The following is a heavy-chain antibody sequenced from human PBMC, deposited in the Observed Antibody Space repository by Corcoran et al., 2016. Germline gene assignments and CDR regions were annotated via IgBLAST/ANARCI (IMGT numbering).Heavy chain of an antibody. CDR3: ARRLGWSGANGWFDP. Sequence: EVQLVQSGAEVKKPGESLKISCKGSGYSFTSYWTGWVRQMPGKGLEWMGIIYPGDYDTRYSPSFQGQVTISADKSISTAYLQWSSLKASVTARDYWARRLGWSGANGWFDPWGQGTLVTVSS. CDR1: GYSFTSYW. V-gene: IGHV5-51*01. D-gene: IGHD3-3*01. CDR2: IYPGDYDT. J-gene: IGHJ5*02.